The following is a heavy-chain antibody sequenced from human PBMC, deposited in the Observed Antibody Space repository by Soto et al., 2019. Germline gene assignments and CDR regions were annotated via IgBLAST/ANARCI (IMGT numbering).Heavy chain of an antibody. CDR3: AKIGDPTYGNWYFDL. V-gene: IGHV3-23*01. D-gene: IGHD3-10*01. CDR2: VDRSGSNT. CDR1: GYTISSYA. Sequence: EVQLLESGGDLVQPGGSQRLSCAASGYTISSYAMSWVRQDPRKGLGWVSTVDRSGSNTYYTDSVKGRFTISRDNSKNTLFLQMNSLTAEDTAVYYCAKIGDPTYGNWYFDLWGRGTLITVSS. J-gene: IGHJ2*01.